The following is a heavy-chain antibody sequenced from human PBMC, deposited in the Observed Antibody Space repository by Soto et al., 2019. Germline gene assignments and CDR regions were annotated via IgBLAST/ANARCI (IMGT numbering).Heavy chain of an antibody. CDR2: IYHSGST. Sequence: SETLSLTCSVSGGSISGSSYYWGWIRQPPGKGLEWIGSIYHSGSTYDNPSLKSRVTISVDTSKNQFSLKLSSVTAADTAVYDGARRDIYGHQAPYWGKGTLVTVSS. CDR1: GGSISGSSYY. V-gene: IGHV4-39*01. J-gene: IGHJ4*02. D-gene: IGHD2-15*01. CDR3: ARRDIYGHQAPY.